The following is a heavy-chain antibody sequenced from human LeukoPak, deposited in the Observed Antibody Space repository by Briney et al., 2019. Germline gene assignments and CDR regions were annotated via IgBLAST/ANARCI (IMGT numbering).Heavy chain of an antibody. Sequence: SVKVSCKASGYTFTSYGISWVRQAPGQGLEWMGGIIPISGTTNYAQKFQGRVTITADKSTSTAYMELSSLRSEDTAVYYCATLCCGSYYMDVWGKGTTVTISS. CDR2: IIPISGTT. D-gene: IGHD2-15*01. J-gene: IGHJ6*03. CDR1: GYTFTSYG. CDR3: ATLCCGSYYMDV. V-gene: IGHV1-69*06.